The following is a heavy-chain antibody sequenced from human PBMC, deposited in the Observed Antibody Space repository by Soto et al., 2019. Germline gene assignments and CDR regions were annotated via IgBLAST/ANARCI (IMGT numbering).Heavy chain of an antibody. V-gene: IGHV1-2*02. Sequence: ASVKVSCKASGYTFTGYYMHWVRQAPGQGLEWMGWINPNSGGTNYAQKFQGRVTMTRDTSISTAYMELSRLRSDETAVYYCARAPGDTAMVMLGAFDSWDKQTMCTVSS. CDR1: GYTFTGYY. CDR3: ARAPGDTAMVMLGAFDS. D-gene: IGHD5-18*01. J-gene: IGHJ3*02. CDR2: INPNSGGT.